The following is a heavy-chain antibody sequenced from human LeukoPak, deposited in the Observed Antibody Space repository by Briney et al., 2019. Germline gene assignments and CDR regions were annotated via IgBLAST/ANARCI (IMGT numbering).Heavy chain of an antibody. CDR1: GFTFSSYA. CDR2: ISGSSGST. J-gene: IGHJ4*02. CDR3: AKVPYDFWSGYRRYFDY. Sequence: GGSLRLSCAASGFTFSSYAMSWVRQAPGKGLEWVSAISGSSGSTYYADSVKGRFTISRDNSKNTLYLQMNSLRAEDTAVYYCAKVPYDFWSGYRRYFDYWGQGTLVTVSS. V-gene: IGHV3-23*01. D-gene: IGHD3-3*01.